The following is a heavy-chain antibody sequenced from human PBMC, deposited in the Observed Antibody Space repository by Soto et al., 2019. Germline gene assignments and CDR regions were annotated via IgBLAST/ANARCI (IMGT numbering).Heavy chain of an antibody. CDR3: AKDLVYRPAADWFDT. D-gene: IGHD6-13*01. J-gene: IGHJ5*02. CDR1: GFTFSSYA. V-gene: IGHV3-23*01. CDR2: ISGSGGST. Sequence: PGGSLRLSCAASGFTFSSYAMSWVRQAPGKGLEWVSAISGSGGSTYYADSVKGRFTISRDNSKNTLYLQMNSLRAEDTAVYYCAKDLVYRPAADWFDTWGLGTLLTVSS.